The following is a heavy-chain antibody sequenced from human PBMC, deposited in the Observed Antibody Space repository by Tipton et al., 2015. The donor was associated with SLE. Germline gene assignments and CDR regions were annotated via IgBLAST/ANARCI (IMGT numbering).Heavy chain of an antibody. CDR2: IYYSGST. V-gene: IGHV4-39*07. J-gene: IGHJ3*02. CDR3: ARGPRDAFDI. CDR1: GGSISSSTYY. Sequence: TLSLTCTVPGGSISSSTYYWGWIRQPPGKGLEWIGSIYYSGSTYYNPSLKSRVTISVDTSKNQFSLRLNSMTAADTAVYYCARGPRDAFDIWGQGTMVTVSS.